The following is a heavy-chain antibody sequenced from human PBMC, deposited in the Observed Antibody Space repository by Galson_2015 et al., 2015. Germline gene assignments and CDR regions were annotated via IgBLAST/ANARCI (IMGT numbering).Heavy chain of an antibody. Sequence: SLRLSCAASGFTFSNFAIHWVRQAPDKGLEWVVVISYDGGYTYYADSVKGRFTISRDNSKDTLYLQMDSLRVEDTAVYYCARSVRDYKVSASFDYWGQGTVVTVSS. V-gene: IGHV3-30*04. D-gene: IGHD3-3*02. CDR1: GFTFSNFA. CDR2: ISYDGGYT. CDR3: ARSVRDYKVSASFDY. J-gene: IGHJ4*02.